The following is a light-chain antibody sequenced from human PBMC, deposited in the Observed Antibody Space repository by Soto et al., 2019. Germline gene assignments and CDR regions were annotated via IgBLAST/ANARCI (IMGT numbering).Light chain of an antibody. J-gene: IGLJ2*01. V-gene: IGLV2-14*01. CDR1: SSDVGGYNY. CDR3: SSYTSSSTL. Sequence: QSVLTQPASVSGSPGQSITISCTGTSSDVGGYNYVSWYQQHPGKAPKLMIYDVSNRPSGVSNRFSGSKSGNTASLTISGLQAEDEADCYCSSYTSSSTLFGGGTKVTVL. CDR2: DVS.